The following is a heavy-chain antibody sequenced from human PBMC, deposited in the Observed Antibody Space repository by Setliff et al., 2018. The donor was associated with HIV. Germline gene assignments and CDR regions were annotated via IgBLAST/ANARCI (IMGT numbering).Heavy chain of an antibody. J-gene: IGHJ4*02. CDR3: AEGYQFSDY. D-gene: IGHD2-2*01. CDR1: GFTFSDYY. CDR2: ISYGGGLK. V-gene: IGHV3-30*18. Sequence: GGSLRLSCAGSGSGGSGFTFSDYYMSWVRQAPGKGLEWVAVISYGGGLKLYADSVQDRFTISRDNSKNTLYLQMDSLRAEDTAVYFCAEGYQFSDYWGRGTLVTVSS.